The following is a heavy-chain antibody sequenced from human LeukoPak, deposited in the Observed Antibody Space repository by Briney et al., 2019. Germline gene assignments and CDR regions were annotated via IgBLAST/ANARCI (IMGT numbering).Heavy chain of an antibody. D-gene: IGHD1-14*01. CDR3: ARGTAYKGGFQH. CDR1: GGSISSYY. Sequence: PSETLSLTCTVSGGSISSYYWSWIRQPPGKGLVWIGYIHYSGSTNYSPSLKSRVTISVDTSKNQFSLNLTSVTAADTAVYYCARGTAYKGGFQHWGQGTLVTVSS. CDR2: IHYSGST. V-gene: IGHV4-59*01. J-gene: IGHJ1*01.